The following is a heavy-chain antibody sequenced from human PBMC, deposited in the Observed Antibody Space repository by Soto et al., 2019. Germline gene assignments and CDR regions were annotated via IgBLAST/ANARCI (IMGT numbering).Heavy chain of an antibody. CDR3: TGLWFGEIYNY. Sequence: EVELVESGGGLVKPGGSLTLSCAAYGFSFKNAWMNWVRQAPGKGLEWVGRIKNKNDGGTTDYAAFVKGRFTISRDASENTLYLHMNGLKTEDTGVYFCTGLWFGEIYNYWGQGSLVTVSS. D-gene: IGHD3-10*01. CDR1: GFSFKNAW. J-gene: IGHJ4*01. V-gene: IGHV3-15*07. CDR2: IKNKNDGGTT.